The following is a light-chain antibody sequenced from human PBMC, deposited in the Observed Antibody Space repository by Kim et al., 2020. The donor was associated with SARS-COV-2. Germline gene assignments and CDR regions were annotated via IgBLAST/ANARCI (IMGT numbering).Light chain of an antibody. CDR3: QQYAGSPLT. J-gene: IGKJ4*01. V-gene: IGKV3-20*01. CDR1: QSVSSNS. Sequence: SPGERAPLSCRASQSVSSNSLAWYQQKPGQAPRLLIYGASSRATGIPDRFSGSASGTDFTLTINRLEPEDFAVYYCQQYAGSPLTFGGGTKVDIK. CDR2: GAS.